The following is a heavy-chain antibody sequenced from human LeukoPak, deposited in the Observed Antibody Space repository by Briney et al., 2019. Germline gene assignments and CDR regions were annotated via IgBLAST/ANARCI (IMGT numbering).Heavy chain of an antibody. CDR3: AKDSESAKFDY. D-gene: IGHD6-25*01. CDR2: ISWDGGST. J-gene: IGHJ4*02. V-gene: IGHV3-43*01. Sequence: GGSLRLSCAASGFTFSNNWMTWVRQAPGKGLEWVSLISWDGGSTYYADSVKGRFTISRDNSKNSLYLQMNSLRTEDTALYYCAKDSESAKFDYWGQGTLVTVSS. CDR1: GFTFSNNW.